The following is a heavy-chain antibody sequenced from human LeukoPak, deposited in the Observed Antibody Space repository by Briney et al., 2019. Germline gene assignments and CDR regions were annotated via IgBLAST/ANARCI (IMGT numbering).Heavy chain of an antibody. D-gene: IGHD5-24*01. CDR3: ARGGKRWLQAEFDY. V-gene: IGHV4-38-2*02. CDR1: GYSISSGYY. Sequence: PSETLSLTCTVSGYSISSGYYWGWIRQPPGQGLEWIGSIYHSGSTNYNPSLKSRVTISVDTSKNQFSLKLSSVTAADTAVYYCARGGKRWLQAEFDYWGQGTLVTVSS. CDR2: IYHSGST. J-gene: IGHJ4*02.